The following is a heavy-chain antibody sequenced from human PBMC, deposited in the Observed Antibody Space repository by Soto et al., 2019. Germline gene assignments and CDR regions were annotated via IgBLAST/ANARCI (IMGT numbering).Heavy chain of an antibody. CDR2: IDPSDSYT. CDR3: ARHFTVTDAFDI. CDR1: GYSFTSYW. V-gene: IGHV5-10-1*01. Sequence: PGESLKLSCKGSGYSFTSYWISWVRQMPGKGLEWMGRIDPSDSYTNYSPSFQGHVTISADKSISTAYLQWSSLKASDTAMYYCARHFTVTDAFDIWGQGTMVTVSS. J-gene: IGHJ3*02. D-gene: IGHD4-17*01.